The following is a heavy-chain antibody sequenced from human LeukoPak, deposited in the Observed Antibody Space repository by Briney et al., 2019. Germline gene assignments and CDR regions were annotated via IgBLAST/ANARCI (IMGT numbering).Heavy chain of an antibody. CDR3: ARKTGTGRYYYYMDV. Sequence: GGSLRLSCAASGFTFSSYSMNWVRQAPGKGLEWVSSISSSSSYIYYADSVKGRFTISRDNAKNSLYLQMNSLRAEDTAVYYCARKTGTGRYYYYMDVWGKGTTVTVSS. CDR1: GFTFSSYS. J-gene: IGHJ6*03. V-gene: IGHV3-21*01. CDR2: ISSSSSYI. D-gene: IGHD1-7*01.